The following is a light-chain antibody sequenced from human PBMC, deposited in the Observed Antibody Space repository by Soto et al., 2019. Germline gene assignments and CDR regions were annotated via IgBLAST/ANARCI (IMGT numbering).Light chain of an antibody. Sequence: DIVMTQSPRSLPVTPGEPASISCRSTQSLLHSNGYNYLDWYLQKPGQSPQLLIYLGSNRASGVPERFSGSGSDTDFTLEISRVEAEDVGIYYCMQSLQTTPWTFGQGTRVEIK. CDR3: MQSLQTTPWT. CDR2: LGS. V-gene: IGKV2-28*01. CDR1: QSLLHSNGYNY. J-gene: IGKJ1*01.